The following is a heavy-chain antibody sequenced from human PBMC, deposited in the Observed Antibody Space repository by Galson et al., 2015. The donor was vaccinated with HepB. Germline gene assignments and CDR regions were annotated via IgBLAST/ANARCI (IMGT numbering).Heavy chain of an antibody. CDR1: GGTFSSYA. J-gene: IGHJ4*02. CDR3: ARDKRQLVSDY. V-gene: IGHV1-69*13. CDR2: IIPIFGTA. D-gene: IGHD6-13*01. Sequence: SVKVSCKASGGTFSSYAISWVRQAPGQGLEWMGGIIPIFGTANYAQKFQGRVTITADESTSTAYMELRSLRSDDTAVYYCARDKRQLVSDYWGQGTLVTVSS.